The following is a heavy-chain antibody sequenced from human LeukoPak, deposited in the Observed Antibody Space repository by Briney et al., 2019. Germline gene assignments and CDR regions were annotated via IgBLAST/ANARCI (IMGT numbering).Heavy chain of an antibody. V-gene: IGHV1-18*01. D-gene: IGHD5-24*01. CDR2: ISVYNGNT. CDR3: ARGRDGYNPTADY. CDR1: GYTFTSYG. J-gene: IGHJ4*02. Sequence: ASVKVSCKASGYTFTSYGISWVRQAPGQGLEWMGWISVYNGNTNYAQNVQGKVTMTTDTSTSTAYMELRSLRSDDTAVYYCARGRDGYNPTADYWGQGTLVTVSS.